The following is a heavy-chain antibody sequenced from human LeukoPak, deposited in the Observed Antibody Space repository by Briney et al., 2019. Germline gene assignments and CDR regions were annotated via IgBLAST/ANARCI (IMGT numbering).Heavy chain of an antibody. Sequence: ASVTVSFTVSGYTLTELSMHWVRQAPGKGLEWMGGFDPEDGETIYAQKFQGRVTMTEDTSTDTAYMELSSLRSEDTAVYYCATVGPGIAVAGYPIYYYYYGMDVWGQGTTVTVSS. V-gene: IGHV1-24*01. J-gene: IGHJ6*02. D-gene: IGHD6-19*01. CDR2: FDPEDGET. CDR3: ATVGPGIAVAGYPIYYYYYGMDV. CDR1: GYTLTELS.